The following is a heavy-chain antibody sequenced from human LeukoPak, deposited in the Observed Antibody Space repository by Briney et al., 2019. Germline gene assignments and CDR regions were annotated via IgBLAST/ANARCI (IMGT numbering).Heavy chain of an antibody. V-gene: IGHV3-7*01. CDR3: VRQMIRFWFDP. CDR1: GFTFSSHW. CDR2: INPDGSQK. Sequence: PGGSLRLSCAASGFTFSSHWMSWVRQAPRKGLEWVADINPDGSQKYSVDSVKGRFTISRDNARNAVFLQMNSLRDDDTAVYYCVRQMIRFWFDPWGQGSRVTVSS. J-gene: IGHJ5*02. D-gene: IGHD3-16*01.